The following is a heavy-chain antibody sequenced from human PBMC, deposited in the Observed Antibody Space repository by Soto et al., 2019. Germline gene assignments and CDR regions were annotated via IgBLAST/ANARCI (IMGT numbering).Heavy chain of an antibody. Sequence: PSETLSLTCTVSGGSISSGDYYWSWIRQPPGKGLEWIGYIYYSGSTYYNPSLKSRVTISVDTSKNQFSLKLSSVTAADKAVYYCERVVLLGMDVWGQGTTVTVSS. CDR1: GGSISSGDYY. V-gene: IGHV4-30-4*01. D-gene: IGHD3-10*01. CDR2: IYYSGST. CDR3: ERVVLLGMDV. J-gene: IGHJ6*02.